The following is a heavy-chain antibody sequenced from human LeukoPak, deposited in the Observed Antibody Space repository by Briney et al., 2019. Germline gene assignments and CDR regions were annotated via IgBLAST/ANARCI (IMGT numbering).Heavy chain of an antibody. CDR2: IYTRGST. CDR1: GGSISSYY. J-gene: IGHJ5*02. D-gene: IGHD3-3*01. CDR3: ARDLLRFLRGFDP. Sequence: SETLSLTCTVSGGSISSYYWSWIRQPAGKGLEWIGRIYTRGSTNYNPSLKSRVTMSVDTSKNQFSLRLSSVTAADTAVYYCARDLLRFLRGFDPWGQGTLVTVSS. V-gene: IGHV4-4*07.